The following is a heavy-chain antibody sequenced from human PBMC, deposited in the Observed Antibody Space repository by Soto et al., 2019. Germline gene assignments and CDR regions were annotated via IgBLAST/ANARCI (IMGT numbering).Heavy chain of an antibody. V-gene: IGHV4-39*07. CDR1: GGSISSGDYY. J-gene: IGHJ4*02. Sequence: SETLSLTCTVSGGSISSGDYYWSWIRQPPGKGLEWIGEIYHSGSTNYNPSLKSRVTISVDKPKNQFSLKLSSVTAADTAVYYCARAGAYSSGWYIEYWGQGTLVTVSS. CDR3: ARAGAYSSGWYIEY. D-gene: IGHD6-19*01. CDR2: IYHSGST.